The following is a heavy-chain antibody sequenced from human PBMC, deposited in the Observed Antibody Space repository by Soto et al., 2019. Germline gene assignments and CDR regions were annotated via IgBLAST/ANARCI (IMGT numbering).Heavy chain of an antibody. J-gene: IGHJ2*01. CDR1: GFTFSSYS. CDR3: ARDLVGGYCSSTSCYLGDWYFDL. Sequence: GRSLRLSCAASGFTFSSYSMNWVRQAPGKGLEWVSSISSSSSYIYYADSVKGRFTISRDNAKNSLYLQMNSLRAEDTAVYYCARDLVGGYCSSTSCYLGDWYFDLWGRGTLVTVSS. V-gene: IGHV3-21*01. CDR2: ISSSSSYI. D-gene: IGHD2-2*01.